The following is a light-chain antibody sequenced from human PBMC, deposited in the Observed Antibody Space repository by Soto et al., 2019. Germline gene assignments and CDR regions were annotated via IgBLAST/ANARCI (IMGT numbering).Light chain of an antibody. CDR1: KTGSKS. CDR3: QVWDSSSDRYL. V-gene: IGLV3-21*04. CDR2: YDS. J-gene: IGLJ1*01. Sequence: SYVLTQPPSVSVAPGKTARLTCEVDKTGSKSVHWYQQKPGQAPVLVIYYDSARPSGIPERFSGSNSGNTATLTVSRVEAGDEADYYWQVWDSSSDRYLFGSGTQVTVL.